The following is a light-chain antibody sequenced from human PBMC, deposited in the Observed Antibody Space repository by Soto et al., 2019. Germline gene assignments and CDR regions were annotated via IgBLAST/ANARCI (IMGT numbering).Light chain of an antibody. V-gene: IGLV2-14*01. CDR3: SSYTSSSTVV. CDR1: SSDVGGYNY. Sequence: QSALTQPASVSGSPGQSITISCTGTSSDVGGYNYVSWYQQHPGKAPKLMIYDVSNRPSGVSNRFSGSKSGNTASLTISGLQAEDLAGYYCSSYTSSSTVVFGGGTKVTVL. CDR2: DVS. J-gene: IGLJ2*01.